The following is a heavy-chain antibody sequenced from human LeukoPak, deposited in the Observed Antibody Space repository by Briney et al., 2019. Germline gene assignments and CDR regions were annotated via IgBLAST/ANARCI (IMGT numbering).Heavy chain of an antibody. D-gene: IGHD3-9*01. CDR2: ITSTSTYI. J-gene: IGHJ2*01. CDR3: AGSDTTGYSPREWDYWYFDL. V-gene: IGHV3-21*01. CDR1: GFTFSTYN. Sequence: GGSLTLSCAASGFTFSTYNMNWVRQTQGKGLEWVSSITSTSTYIYYADSVKGRFTISRDNAKNSLYLQMNSLRAEDTAVYYCAGSDTTGYSPREWDYWYFDLWGRGTLVTVSS.